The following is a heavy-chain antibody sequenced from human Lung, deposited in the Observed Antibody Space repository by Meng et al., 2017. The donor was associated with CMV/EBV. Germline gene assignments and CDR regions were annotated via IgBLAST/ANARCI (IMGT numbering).Heavy chain of an antibody. J-gene: IGHJ6*02. V-gene: IGHV3-30*02. Sequence: GESLKISCAASGFTFSFYGLHWVRQAPGKGLEWVAFIRYDGNNKFYADSVKGRFTISRDRSKNTLYLQMNSLRADDTAVYYCAKDLRSLRRFYYYGRDFWGQGTXVTVSS. CDR2: IRYDGNNK. CDR3: AKDLRSLRRFYYYGRDF. CDR1: GFTFSFYG. D-gene: IGHD3-3*01.